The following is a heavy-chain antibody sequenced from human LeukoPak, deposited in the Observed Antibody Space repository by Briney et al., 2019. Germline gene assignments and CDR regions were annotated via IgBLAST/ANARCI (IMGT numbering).Heavy chain of an antibody. CDR3: ARHGCYDSSGYRLDAFDI. CDR1: GGSISSYY. V-gene: IGHV4-59*08. J-gene: IGHJ3*02. D-gene: IGHD3-22*01. CDR2: IYYSGST. Sequence: SETLSLTCTVSGGSISSYYWSWIRQPPGKGLEWIGYIYYSGSTNYNPSLKSRVTISVDTSKNQFSLKLSSVTAADTAVYYCARHGCYDSSGYRLDAFDIWGQGTMVTVSS.